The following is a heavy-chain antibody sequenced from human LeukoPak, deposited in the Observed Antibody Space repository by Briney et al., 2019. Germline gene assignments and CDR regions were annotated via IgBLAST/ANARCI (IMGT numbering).Heavy chain of an antibody. D-gene: IGHD2-8*01. CDR1: GFTFCDYA. V-gene: IGHV3-49*04. CDR2: IRSKSHGGTT. CDR3: ARDKMAENDVLDV. J-gene: IGHJ3*01. Sequence: GGSLRLSCTTSGFTFCDYAMSWVRQAPRKGLEWVGFIRSKSHGGTTDYAASVKGRFIISRDDSKSIAYLQMDSLKTEDTAVYYCARDKMAENDVLDVWGQGTMVTVSS.